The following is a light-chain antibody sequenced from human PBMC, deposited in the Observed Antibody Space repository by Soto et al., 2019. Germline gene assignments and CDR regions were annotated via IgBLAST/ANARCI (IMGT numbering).Light chain of an antibody. CDR3: CSYAGSTWV. Sequence: QSALTQPASVSGSPGQSITISCTGTSSDVGSYSLVSWYQQHPGKAPKLMIYEGSKRPSGVSNRFSGSKSGNTACLTISGLQAEDESDYYCCSYAGSTWVFGTGTKVTVL. CDR1: SSDVGSYSL. J-gene: IGLJ1*01. CDR2: EGS. V-gene: IGLV2-23*01.